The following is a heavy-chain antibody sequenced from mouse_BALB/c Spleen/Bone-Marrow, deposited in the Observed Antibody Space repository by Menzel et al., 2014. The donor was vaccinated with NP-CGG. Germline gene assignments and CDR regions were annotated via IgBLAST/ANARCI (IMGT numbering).Heavy chain of an antibody. J-gene: IGHJ4*01. CDR1: GFTFSSFG. D-gene: IGHD2-2*01. CDR3: ARWGYYYAMDY. Sequence: EVQVVESGGGLVQPGGSRKLSCAASGFTFSSFGMHWVRRAPEKGLEWVAYISSGSSNINYADTVKGRFTISGDNPKNTLFLQMTSLRSGDTAMYYCARWGYYYAMDYWGQGTSVTVSS. V-gene: IGHV5-17*02. CDR2: ISSGSSNI.